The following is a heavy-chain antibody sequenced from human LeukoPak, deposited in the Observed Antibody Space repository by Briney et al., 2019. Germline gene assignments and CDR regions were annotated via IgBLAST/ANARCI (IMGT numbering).Heavy chain of an antibody. CDR1: GFTSTNFA. CDR2: IIVGSGAT. J-gene: IGHJ4*02. CDR3: AADLSNPRMGASYLDS. V-gene: IGHV1-58*01. Sequence: SVKVSCKASGFTSTNFAVQWVRQARGQRLEWIGWIIVGSGATKCAQDFQERATITRDLSTSTLYMELRSLTSEDTAVYYCAADLSNPRMGASYLDSWGQGTLVTVSS. D-gene: IGHD3-16*01.